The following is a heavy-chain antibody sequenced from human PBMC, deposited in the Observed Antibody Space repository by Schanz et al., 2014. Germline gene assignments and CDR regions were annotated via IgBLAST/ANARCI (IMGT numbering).Heavy chain of an antibody. J-gene: IGHJ6*02. CDR3: ARVRRRIATPSTPSFRNYYYYAMDV. Sequence: QVQLLQFGGGVVQPGRSLRLSCAASGFTFSSYAMHWVRQAPGKGLEWVALISNDGSIKYYADSVEGRFTISRDNSRNTLYLQMNSLRAEDTSVYFCARVRRRIATPSTPSFRNYYYYAMDVWGQGTTVTVSS. V-gene: IGHV3-30-3*01. D-gene: IGHD6-13*01. CDR2: ISNDGSIK. CDR1: GFTFSSYA.